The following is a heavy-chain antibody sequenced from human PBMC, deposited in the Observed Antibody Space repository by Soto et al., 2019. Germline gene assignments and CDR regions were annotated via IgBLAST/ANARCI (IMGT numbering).Heavy chain of an antibody. CDR3: AKDGAAAVLYYYYGMDV. D-gene: IGHD6-13*01. CDR1: GFTFSSYG. J-gene: IGHJ6*01. CDR2: ISYDGSNK. Sequence: PGGCLRLSCAASGFTFSSYGMHWVRQAPGKGLEWVAVISYDGSNKYYADSVKGRFTISRDNSKNTLYLQMNSLRAEDTAVYYCAKDGAAAVLYYYYGMDVWGQWTTATGSS. V-gene: IGHV3-30*18.